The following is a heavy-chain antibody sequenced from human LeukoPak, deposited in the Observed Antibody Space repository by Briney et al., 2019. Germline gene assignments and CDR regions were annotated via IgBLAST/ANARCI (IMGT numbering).Heavy chain of an antibody. Sequence: GGSLRLSCAASGFTFEDYAMSWVRQAPGKGLEWVSGIIGDGGSTCYADSVKGRCTISRDNAKNPLYLQMNTVRAEDTALNHCARDGSGSYYLAYYSMDVWGQGTTVTVSS. CDR2: IIGDGGST. J-gene: IGHJ6*02. D-gene: IGHD3-10*01. V-gene: IGHV3-20*01. CDR1: GFTFEDYA. CDR3: ARDGSGSYYLAYYSMDV.